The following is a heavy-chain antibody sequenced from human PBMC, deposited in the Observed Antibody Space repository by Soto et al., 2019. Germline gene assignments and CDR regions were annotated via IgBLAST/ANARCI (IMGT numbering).Heavy chain of an antibody. CDR3: ARDGGGGLDV. CDR2: VYYNGNT. V-gene: IGHV4-59*01. D-gene: IGHD3-16*01. J-gene: IGHJ6*02. Sequence: SETLSLTCTVSAGSISSYYWSWIRQPPGKGLEWIGYVYYNGNTNYNPSLKSRVLISVDSSNNQLSLHLMSVTAADTAVYYCARDGGGGLDVWGQGTTVTVSS. CDR1: AGSISSYY.